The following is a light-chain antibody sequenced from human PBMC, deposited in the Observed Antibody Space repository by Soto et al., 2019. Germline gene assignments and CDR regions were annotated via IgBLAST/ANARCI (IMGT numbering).Light chain of an antibody. CDR3: SSFTDMNTQV. Sequence: HSALTQPASVSGFPGQSITISCTGTSSDVGAYNYVSWYQQHPGKAPKLIIFDVNHRPSGISNRFSGSKSGNTASLTVSGLQAEDEADYYCSSFTDMNTQVFGGGTKLTVL. V-gene: IGLV2-14*03. J-gene: IGLJ2*01. CDR2: DVN. CDR1: SSDVGAYNY.